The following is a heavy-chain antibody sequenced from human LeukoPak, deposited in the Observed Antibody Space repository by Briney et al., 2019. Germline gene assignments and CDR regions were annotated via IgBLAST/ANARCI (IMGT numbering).Heavy chain of an antibody. CDR1: GFTFSSYS. V-gene: IGHV3-21*01. CDR3: ARDLAGGYYPNFDY. J-gene: IGHJ4*02. D-gene: IGHD3-22*01. Sequence: GGSLRLSCAASGFTFSSYSMNWVRQAPGKGLEWVSSISSSSSYIYYADSVKGRFTISRDNAKNSLYLQMNSLRAEDTAVYYCARDLAGGYYPNFDYWGQGTLVTVSS. CDR2: ISSSSSYI.